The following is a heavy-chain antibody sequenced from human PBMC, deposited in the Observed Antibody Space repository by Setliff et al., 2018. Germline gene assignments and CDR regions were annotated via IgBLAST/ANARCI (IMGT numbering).Heavy chain of an antibody. V-gene: IGHV5-51*01. CDR1: GYSFTRYW. Sequence: GESLKISCKGSGYSFTRYWIGWVRRMPGKGLEWMGIIDPADSDTTYSPSFQGQVTISADKSISTAYLQWSSLKASDTAMYYCARHRGGNAGYYFDYWGQGTLVTVSS. J-gene: IGHJ4*02. CDR2: IDPADSDT. D-gene: IGHD2-15*01. CDR3: ARHRGGNAGYYFDY.